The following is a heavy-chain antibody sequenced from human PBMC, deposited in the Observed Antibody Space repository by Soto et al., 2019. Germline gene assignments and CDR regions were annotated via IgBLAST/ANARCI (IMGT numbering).Heavy chain of an antibody. Sequence: QVQLVESGGGVVQPGTSLRLSCAASGFTFISYVMHWVRQAPGKGLEWGSGIWNDGNSKYYADSVKGRFTISRDNSKNTLYLQMNSLKAEDTAVYYCARDYGDYVFGGYYYYGLDVWGQGTTVTVSS. J-gene: IGHJ6*02. D-gene: IGHD4-17*01. CDR1: GFTFISYV. CDR3: ARDYGDYVFGGYYYYGLDV. CDR2: IWNDGNSK. V-gene: IGHV3-33*01.